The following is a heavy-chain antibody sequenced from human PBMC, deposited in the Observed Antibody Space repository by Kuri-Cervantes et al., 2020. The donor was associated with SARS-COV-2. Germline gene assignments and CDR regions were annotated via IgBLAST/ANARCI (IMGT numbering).Heavy chain of an antibody. CDR2: IYYSGST. CDR3: ARGRGIAAAGTGSPAPGYFDL. CDR1: GGSISSYY. Sequence: SETLSLTCTVSGGSISSYYWSWIRQPPGKGLEWIGYIYYSGSTNYNPSLKSRATMSVDTSKNQFSLKLSSVTAADTAVYYCARGRGIAAAGTGSPAPGYFDLWGRGTLVTVSS. J-gene: IGHJ2*01. D-gene: IGHD6-13*01. V-gene: IGHV4-59*12.